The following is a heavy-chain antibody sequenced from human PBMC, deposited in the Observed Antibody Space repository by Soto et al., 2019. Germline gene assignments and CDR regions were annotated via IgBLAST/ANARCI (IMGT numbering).Heavy chain of an antibody. D-gene: IGHD5-12*01. V-gene: IGHV3-23*01. J-gene: IGHJ4*02. CDR1: RFTFRSYA. CDR2: ISASGGST. CDR3: AKQRGSNGYDYFDY. Sequence: LRLSCAASRFTFRSYAMTWVRQAPGKGLEWVSGISASGGSTYYADSVKGRFTISRDNSKNTLYLQMNSLRAEDTAVYYCAKQRGSNGYDYFDYWGQGALVTVSS.